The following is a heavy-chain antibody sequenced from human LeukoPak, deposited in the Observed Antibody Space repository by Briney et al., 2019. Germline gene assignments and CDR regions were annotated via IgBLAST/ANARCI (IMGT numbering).Heavy chain of an antibody. Sequence: SETLSLTCTVSGGSISSGDYYWSWIRQPPGKGLEWIGYIYYSGSTYYNPSLKSRVTISVDTSKNQFSLKLSSVTAAGTAVYYCARVSYGGNYYYYYMDVWGKGTTVTVSS. V-gene: IGHV4-30-4*08. J-gene: IGHJ6*03. D-gene: IGHD4-23*01. CDR3: ARVSYGGNYYYYYMDV. CDR1: GGSISSGDYY. CDR2: IYYSGST.